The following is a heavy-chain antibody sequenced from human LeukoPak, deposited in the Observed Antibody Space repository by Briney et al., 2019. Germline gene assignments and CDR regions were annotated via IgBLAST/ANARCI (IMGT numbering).Heavy chain of an antibody. CDR1: GYSISSGHY. CDR2: SHTGGSI. V-gene: IGHV4-38-2*02. J-gene: IGHJ4*02. CDR3: ARRRGGFGEGEFDY. Sequence: SETLSLTCTVSGYSISSGHYWGWIRQPPRKGLEWVGYSHTGGSISSNPSLNSRVAFSMDTSKNQVSLRLNSVTATDTAVYYCARRRGGFGEGEFDYWGQGIPVTVST. D-gene: IGHD3-10*01.